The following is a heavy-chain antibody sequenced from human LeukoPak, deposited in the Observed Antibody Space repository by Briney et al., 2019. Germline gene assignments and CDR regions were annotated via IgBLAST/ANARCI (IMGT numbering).Heavy chain of an antibody. J-gene: IGHJ5*02. D-gene: IGHD1-26*01. CDR2: IHSGGST. V-gene: IGHV3-53*01. CDR1: GFTISSNY. Sequence: PGGSLRLSCAASGFTISSNYMSWVRQAAGKGLDSVSIIHSGGSTYYADSVKGRFTISRDNSKNTLYLQMNSLRAEDTAVYYCTRANSATIPGVDPWGQGTLVTVSS. CDR3: TRANSATIPGVDP.